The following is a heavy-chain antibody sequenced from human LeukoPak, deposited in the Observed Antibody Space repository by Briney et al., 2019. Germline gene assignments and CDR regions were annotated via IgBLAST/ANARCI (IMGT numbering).Heavy chain of an antibody. CDR2: ISGSGGST. CDR1: GFTFSSYG. J-gene: IGHJ4*02. Sequence: GGSLRLSCAASGFTFSSYGMSWVRQAPGKGLEWVASISGSGGSTYYADSVKGRFTISRDNSTNTLYLQMNSLRAEDTAVYYCAKFPGGIFDYWGQGTLVTVSS. V-gene: IGHV3-23*01. CDR3: AKFPGGIFDY. D-gene: IGHD1-26*01.